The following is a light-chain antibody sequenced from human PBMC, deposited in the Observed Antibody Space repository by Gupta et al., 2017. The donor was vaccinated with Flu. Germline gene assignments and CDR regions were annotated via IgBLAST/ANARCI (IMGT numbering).Light chain of an antibody. CDR2: DAS. Sequence: VEGAALSCRASQMVGVDLAWYQQKPGQPPRPLIYDASSRATGVPARFTASGSGTDFTLTISSLQSEDLAVYYCQQFNNWPLTFGQGTRLDMK. CDR3: QQFNNWPLT. V-gene: IGKV3-15*01. CDR1: QMVGVD. J-gene: IGKJ5*01.